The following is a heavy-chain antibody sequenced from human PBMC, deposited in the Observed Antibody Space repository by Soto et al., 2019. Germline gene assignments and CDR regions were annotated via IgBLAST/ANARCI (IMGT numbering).Heavy chain of an antibody. V-gene: IGHV3-74*01. CDR3: ARLLASTYSTRPFDF. Sequence: GGYLRLSCEASGFAFTSYWMHWVRQAPGKGLVWVAGVKSDGTTATYADSVRGRFTISRDNAKNTLYLQMNSLSAEDTAVYYCARLLASTYSTRPFDFWGQGTQVIVSS. CDR2: VKSDGTTA. D-gene: IGHD2-15*01. CDR1: GFAFTSYW. J-gene: IGHJ4*02.